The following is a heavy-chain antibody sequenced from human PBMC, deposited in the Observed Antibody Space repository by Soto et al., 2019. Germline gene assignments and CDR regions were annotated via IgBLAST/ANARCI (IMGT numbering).Heavy chain of an antibody. D-gene: IGHD3-22*01. CDR2: INHSGST. CDR3: ARGLAGDSSGYYYRAFDI. CDR1: GGSFSGYY. J-gene: IGHJ3*02. V-gene: IGHV4-34*01. Sequence: PSETLSLTCAVYGGSFSGYYGSWIRQPPGKGLEWIGEINHSGSTNYNPSLKSRVTISVDTSKNQFSLKLSSVTAADTAVYYCARGLAGDSSGYYYRAFDIWGQGTMVTVSS.